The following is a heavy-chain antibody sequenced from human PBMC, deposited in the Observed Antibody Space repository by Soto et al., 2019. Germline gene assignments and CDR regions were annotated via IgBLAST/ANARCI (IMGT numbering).Heavy chain of an antibody. CDR3: ARGYSYGYQPFDY. V-gene: IGHV4-30-2*01. D-gene: IGHD5-18*01. CDR1: GGSISSGGYS. CDR2: IYHSGST. J-gene: IGHJ4*02. Sequence: TLSLTCAVSGGSISSGGYSWSWIRQPPGKGLEWIGYIYHSGSTYYNPSLKSRVTISVDRSKNQFSLKLSSVTAADTAVYYCARGYSYGYQPFDYWGQGTPVTVSS.